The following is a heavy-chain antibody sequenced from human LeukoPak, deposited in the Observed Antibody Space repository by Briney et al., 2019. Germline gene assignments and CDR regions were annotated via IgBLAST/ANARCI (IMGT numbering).Heavy chain of an antibody. CDR3: GRDAHRGVARGASVFDI. V-gene: IGHV4-4*07. J-gene: IGHJ3*02. CDR2: IYTSRST. CDR1: GVSISSYY. D-gene: IGHD3-10*01. Sequence: PSVTLSLTCTVSGVSISSYYWIWIPQPAGKGWVWSGRIYTSRSTNYNTSLKSRITISEETSNNPFSLKLSLVAAAGPAVFYCGRDAHRGVARGASVFDIWGQGTMVTVSS.